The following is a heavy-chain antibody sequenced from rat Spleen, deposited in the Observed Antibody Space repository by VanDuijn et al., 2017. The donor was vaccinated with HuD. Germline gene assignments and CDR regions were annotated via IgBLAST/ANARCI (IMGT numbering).Heavy chain of an antibody. V-gene: IGHV5-46*01. CDR3: ATAGSRVSRFAY. J-gene: IGHJ3*01. CDR1: GFTFSSFP. D-gene: IGHD1-4*01. Sequence: EVQLVESGGGLVQPGRSMKLSCAASGFTFSSFPMAWVRQAPTQGLDWVASISPSGGSTHYRDSAKGRFTISRDSAKSTLYLQMDSLRSEDTATYYCATAGSRVSRFAYWGQGTLVTVSS. CDR2: ISPSGGST.